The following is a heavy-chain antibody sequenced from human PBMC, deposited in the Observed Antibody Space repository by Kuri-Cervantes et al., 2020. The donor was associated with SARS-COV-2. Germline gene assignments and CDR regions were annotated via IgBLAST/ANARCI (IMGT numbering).Heavy chain of an antibody. V-gene: IGHV3-21*01. CDR3: AKDQGDSYGISYFDY. CDR1: GFTFSSYS. J-gene: IGHJ4*02. D-gene: IGHD5-18*01. CDR2: ISSSSNYM. Sequence: GESLKISCVASGFTFSSYSMNWVRQAPGKGLEWVSSISSSSNYMYFADSVKGRFTCSRDNSKNTLYLQMNSLRAEDTAVYYCAKDQGDSYGISYFDYWGQGTLVTVSS.